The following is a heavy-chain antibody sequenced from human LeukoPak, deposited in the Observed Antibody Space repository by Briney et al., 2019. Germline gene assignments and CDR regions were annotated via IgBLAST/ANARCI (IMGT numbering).Heavy chain of an antibody. Sequence: GGSLRLSCAASGFTFNSYSMNWVRQAPGKGLEWVSSIFRSGSYMFYADSVKGRFTISRGNAKSSLYLQMNSLRAEDTAVYYCATTSPQTDDYRSKGAMAVWGQGTTVTVSS. CDR1: GFTFNSYS. J-gene: IGHJ6*02. CDR3: ATTSPQTDDYRSKGAMAV. V-gene: IGHV3-21*01. D-gene: IGHD4-11*01. CDR2: IFRSGSYM.